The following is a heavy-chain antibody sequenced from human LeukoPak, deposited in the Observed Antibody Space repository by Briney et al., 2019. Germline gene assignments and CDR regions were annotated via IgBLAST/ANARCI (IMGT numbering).Heavy chain of an antibody. J-gene: IGHJ3*02. D-gene: IGHD2-2*01. CDR3: ATACGRCCSSTPTDAFDI. CDR1: GYTLTELS. CDR2: FDPEDGET. V-gene: IGHV1-24*01. Sequence: ASVKVSCKVSGYTLTELSMHWVRQAPGKGLEWMGGFDPEDGETIYAQKFQGRVTMTEDTSTDTAYMELSSLRSEDTAVYYCATACGRCCSSTPTDAFDIWGQGTMVTVSS.